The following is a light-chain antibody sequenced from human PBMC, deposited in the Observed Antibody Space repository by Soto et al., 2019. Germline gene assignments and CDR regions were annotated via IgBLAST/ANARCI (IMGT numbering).Light chain of an antibody. V-gene: IGKV3-20*01. J-gene: IGKJ1*01. CDR3: QQYASSRT. CDR1: QSVSSRY. CDR2: AAS. Sequence: EIVLTQSPVTLSLSPGERATLSCRASQSVSSRYFAWYQQKPGQAPRLLIYAASSRATGIPDRFSGSGSGTHFSLTISRLEPEDFAVYYCQQYASSRTFGPGTKVE.